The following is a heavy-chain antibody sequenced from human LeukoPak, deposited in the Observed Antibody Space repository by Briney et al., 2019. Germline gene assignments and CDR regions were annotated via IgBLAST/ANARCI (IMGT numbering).Heavy chain of an antibody. Sequence: SETLSLTCAVYGGSFSGYYWSWIRQPPGKGLEWIEEINHSGSTNYNPSLKSRVTISVDTSKNQFPLKLSSVTAADTAVYYCARAGVGYCSGGSCRRLFDPWGQGTLVTVSS. D-gene: IGHD2-15*01. CDR1: GGSFSGYY. V-gene: IGHV4-34*01. CDR2: INHSGST. J-gene: IGHJ5*02. CDR3: ARAGVGYCSGGSCRRLFDP.